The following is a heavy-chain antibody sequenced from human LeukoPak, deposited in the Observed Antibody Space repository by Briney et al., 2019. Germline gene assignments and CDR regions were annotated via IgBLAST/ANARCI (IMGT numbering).Heavy chain of an antibody. CDR2: IIPILGIA. CDR1: GGTFSSYA. D-gene: IGHD2-15*01. Sequence: SVKVSCRASGGTFSSYAISWVRQAPGQRLEWMGRIIPILGIANYAQKFQGRVTITADKSTSTAYMELSSLRSEDTAVYYCARKYCSGGSCYSGDYYYGMDVWGQGTTVTVSS. CDR3: ARKYCSGGSCYSGDYYYGMDV. V-gene: IGHV1-69*04. J-gene: IGHJ6*02.